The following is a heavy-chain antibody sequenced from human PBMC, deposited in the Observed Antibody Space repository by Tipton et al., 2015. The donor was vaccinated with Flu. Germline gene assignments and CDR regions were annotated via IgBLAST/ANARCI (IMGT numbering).Heavy chain of an antibody. CDR2: IYHNGNT. CDR1: GYSISSGYY. Sequence: TLSLTCDVSGYSISSGYYWGWIRQPPGKGLEWIASIYHNGNTYHNPSLKSRVTISVDTSENQFSLKLSSVTAADTAVYYCARHTGDSVRGVIDYWGQGAPVTVSS. CDR3: ARHTGDSVRGVIDY. J-gene: IGHJ4*02. V-gene: IGHV4-38-2*01. D-gene: IGHD3-10*02.